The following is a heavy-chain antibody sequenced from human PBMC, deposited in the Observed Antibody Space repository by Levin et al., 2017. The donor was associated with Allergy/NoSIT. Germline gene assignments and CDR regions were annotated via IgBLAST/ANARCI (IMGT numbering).Heavy chain of an antibody. V-gene: IGHV1-18*01. D-gene: IGHD2-15*01. CDR1: GYTFTSYG. CDR3: ARERYCSGGSCYLDAFDI. Sequence: ASVKVSCKASGYTFTSYGISWVRQAPGQGLEWMGWISAYNGNTNYAQKLQGRVTMTTDTSTSTAYMELRSLRSDDTAVYYCARERYCSGGSCYLDAFDIWGQGTMVTVSS. J-gene: IGHJ3*02. CDR2: ISAYNGNT.